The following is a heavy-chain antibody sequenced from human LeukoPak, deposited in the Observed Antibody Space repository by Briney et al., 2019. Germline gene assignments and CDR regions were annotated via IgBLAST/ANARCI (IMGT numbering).Heavy chain of an antibody. V-gene: IGHV3-9*03. CDR2: ISWNSGSI. J-gene: IGHJ4*02. CDR1: GFTFDDYA. D-gene: IGHD3-3*01. CDR3: AKDDDYDLWSGYLDY. Sequence: GGSLRLSCAASGFTFDDYAMHWVRQAPGKGLEWVSGISWNSGSIGYADSVKGRFTISRDNAKNSLYLQMNSLRAEDMALYYCAKDDDYDLWSGYLDYWGQGTLVTVSS.